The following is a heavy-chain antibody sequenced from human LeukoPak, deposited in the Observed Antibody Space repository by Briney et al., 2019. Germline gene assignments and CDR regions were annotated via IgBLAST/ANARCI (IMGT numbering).Heavy chain of an antibody. Sequence: SETLSLTCGVSDAALSGYQWSWIRQSPGKGLEWIGEIHHRGSMTYNPSLKSRVTISVDPSKNQFSLKLSSVTAADTSLYDCARHILDSSGSMTDLPFDYWGQGTLVTVSS. D-gene: IGHD5-12*01. J-gene: IGHJ4*02. V-gene: IGHV4-34*01. CDR3: ARHILDSSGSMTDLPFDY. CDR1: DAALSGYQ. CDR2: IHHRGSM.